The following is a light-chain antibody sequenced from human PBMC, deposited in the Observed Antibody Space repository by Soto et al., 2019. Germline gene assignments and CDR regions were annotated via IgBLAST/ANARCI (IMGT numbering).Light chain of an antibody. J-gene: IGKJ3*01. CDR3: QKYSSVPV. V-gene: IGKV1-27*01. CDR2: AAS. CDR1: QGIRNC. Sequence: DIQMTQSPTSLSASVGDIVTITCRASQGIRNCVAWYQQKPGKAPKLLIYAASTLQSGVPSRFSGSGSGTDFPLTINSLQPEDVATYSCQKYSSVPVFGPGTKVEIK.